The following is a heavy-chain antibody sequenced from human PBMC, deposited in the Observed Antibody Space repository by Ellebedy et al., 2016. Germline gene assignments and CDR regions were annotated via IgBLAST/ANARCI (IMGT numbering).Heavy chain of an antibody. CDR3: ARDEKRVAAAGTLRDAFDI. Sequence: DSVKGRFTISRDNSKNTLYLQMNSLRAEDTAVYYCARDEKRVAAAGTLRDAFDIWGQGTMVTVSS. J-gene: IGHJ3*02. V-gene: IGHV3-30*07. D-gene: IGHD6-13*01.